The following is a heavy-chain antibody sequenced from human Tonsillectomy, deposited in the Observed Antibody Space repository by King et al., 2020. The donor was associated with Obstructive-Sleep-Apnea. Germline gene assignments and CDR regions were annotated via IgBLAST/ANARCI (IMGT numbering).Heavy chain of an antibody. CDR1: GGSISTSLYY. CDR3: ARDKSTLIYGMDV. CDR2: IYYSGSA. V-gene: IGHV4-39*07. Sequence: LQLQESGPGLVKPSETLSVTCTVSGGSISTSLYYWGWIRQPPGKGLEWIGSIYYSGSAYYNPSLKSRVTISLDTSKNHFSLKLNSVTAADTAIYYCARDKSTLIYGMDVWGQGTTVTVSS. J-gene: IGHJ6*02. D-gene: IGHD5/OR15-5a*01.